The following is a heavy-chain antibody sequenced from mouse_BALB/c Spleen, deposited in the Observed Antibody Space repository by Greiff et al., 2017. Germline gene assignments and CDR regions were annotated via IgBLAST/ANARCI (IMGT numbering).Heavy chain of an antibody. J-gene: IGHJ2*01. CDR2: IDPYYGGT. V-gene: IGHV1-39*01. Sequence: EVQRVESGPELEKPGASVKISCKASGYSFTGYNMNWVKQSNGKSLEWIGNIDPYYGGTSYNQKFKGKATLTVDKSSSTAYMQLKSLTSEDSAVYYCASGNSRRYDRGTFDYWGQGTTLTVSS. CDR3: ASGNSRRYDRGTFDY. CDR1: GYSFTGYN. D-gene: IGHD2-14*01.